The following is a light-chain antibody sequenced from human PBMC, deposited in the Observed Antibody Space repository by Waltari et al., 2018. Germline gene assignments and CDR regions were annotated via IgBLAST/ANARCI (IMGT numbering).Light chain of an antibody. CDR3: CSYAGGSTYV. V-gene: IGLV2-23*02. J-gene: IGLJ1*01. Sequence: QSALTQPASVSGSPGQSITIPCTGTSSDVGTYKLVSWYQQQPGKAPKLMIYEVNKRPSGVSNRFSGSKSGNTASLTISGLQAEDEADYYCCSYAGGSTYVFGTGTKVTVL. CDR2: EVN. CDR1: SSDVGTYKL.